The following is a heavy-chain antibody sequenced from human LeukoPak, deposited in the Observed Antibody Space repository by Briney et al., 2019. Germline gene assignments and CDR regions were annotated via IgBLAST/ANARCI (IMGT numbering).Heavy chain of an antibody. D-gene: IGHD5-18*01. CDR2: ISVYNGNT. V-gene: IGHV1-18*01. CDR3: ARDVTFADT. J-gene: IGHJ4*02. Sequence: ASVKVSCKASGYTFTDYGISWVRQAPGQGLEWMGWISVYNGNTNYAQKFQGRVTMTTDTSTSTAYMELRSLTSDDTAVFYRARDVTFADTWGQGTLVTVSS. CDR1: GYTFTDYG.